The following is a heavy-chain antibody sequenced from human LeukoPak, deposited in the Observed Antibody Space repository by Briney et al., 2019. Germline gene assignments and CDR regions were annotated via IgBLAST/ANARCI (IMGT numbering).Heavy chain of an antibody. Sequence: GGSLRLSCAVSGFTFRTYWMHWVRQVPGEGLVWVSRINEDGRITNYADSVRGRFTISRDNAKNTLYLQMNSLRAEDSAVYYCGRDLGGRSGYWGQGALVTVSS. J-gene: IGHJ4*02. V-gene: IGHV3-74*01. D-gene: IGHD1-26*01. CDR3: GRDLGGRSGY. CDR2: INEDGRIT. CDR1: GFTFRTYW.